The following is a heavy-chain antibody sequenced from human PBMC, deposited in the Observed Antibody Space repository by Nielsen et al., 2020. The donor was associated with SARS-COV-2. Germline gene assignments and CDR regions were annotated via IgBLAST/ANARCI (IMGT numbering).Heavy chain of an antibody. V-gene: IGHV3-74*01. J-gene: IGHJ5*02. CDR2: INSDGRTT. Sequence: GGSLRLSCAASGFTFGSSWMHWVRQAPGKGLVWVSRINSDGRTTTYADSVKGRFTISRDNAKNTLYLQMNSLRAEDTAVYYCARAKFYNSGVGPWGQGTLVTVSS. CDR1: GFTFGSSW. CDR3: ARAKFYNSGVGP. D-gene: IGHD5-24*01.